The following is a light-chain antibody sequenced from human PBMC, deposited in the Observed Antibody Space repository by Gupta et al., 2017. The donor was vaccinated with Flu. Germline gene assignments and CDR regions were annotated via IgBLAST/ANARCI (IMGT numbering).Light chain of an antibody. Sequence: DIVMTPPPPSLPVNPGAPASIPCSSSQSLLHSNGYPYLPWYLQMPGQSSQLLIYRVSNHLSGFRDRFSGRESGSAITRKLSWDDADYFGGYSDSNPNPFGGGTKVEIK. J-gene: IGKJ4*01. CDR3: SNPNP. V-gene: IGKV2-18*01. CDR1: QSLLHSNGYPY. CDR2: RVS.